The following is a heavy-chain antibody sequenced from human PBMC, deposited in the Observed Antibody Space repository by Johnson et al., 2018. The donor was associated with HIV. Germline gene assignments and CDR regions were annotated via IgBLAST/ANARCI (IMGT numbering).Heavy chain of an antibody. CDR3: AKESAFDI. CDR2: INSDGGST. V-gene: IGHV3-74*01. Sequence: VQLVESGGGVVQPGGSQRLSCAVSGFTFNTYWMHWVRQAPGKGLVWVARINSDGGSTSYVDSVKGRFTISRDNARNTLYLQMNSLRPEDTAVYYCAKESAFDIWGQGTMVTVSS. CDR1: GFTFNTYW. J-gene: IGHJ3*02.